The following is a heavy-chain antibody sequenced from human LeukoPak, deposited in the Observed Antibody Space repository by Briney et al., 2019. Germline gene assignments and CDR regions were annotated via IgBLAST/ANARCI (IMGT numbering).Heavy chain of an antibody. V-gene: IGHV3-21*01. Sequence: GGSLRLSCAASGFNFNSYSMNWVRQAPGKGLEWVSSISSSSSYIYYADSVKGRFTSSRDNAKNSLYLQMNSLSAEDTAVYYCARSFDNYYYYHMDVWGKGTTVTVSS. D-gene: IGHD3-16*01. CDR3: ARSFDNYYYYHMDV. CDR2: ISSSSSYI. CDR1: GFNFNSYS. J-gene: IGHJ6*04.